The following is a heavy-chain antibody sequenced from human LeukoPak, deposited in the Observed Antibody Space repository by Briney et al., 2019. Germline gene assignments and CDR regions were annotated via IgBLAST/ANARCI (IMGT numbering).Heavy chain of an antibody. J-gene: IGHJ4*02. CDR1: GYSFTSYW. CDR3: ARLYMIRGIIFYFDY. Sequence: GESLKISCKGSGYSFTSYWIGWVRQMPGKGLEWMGIIYPGDSDTRYSPSFQGQVTISADKSISTAYLQWGSLKASDTAMYYCARLYMIRGIIFYFDYWGQGTLVTVSS. CDR2: IYPGDSDT. V-gene: IGHV5-51*01. D-gene: IGHD3-10*01.